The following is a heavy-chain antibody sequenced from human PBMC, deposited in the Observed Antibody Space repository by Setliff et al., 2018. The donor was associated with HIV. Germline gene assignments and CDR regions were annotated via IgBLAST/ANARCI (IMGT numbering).Heavy chain of an antibody. CDR2: IKSKTDGGTA. D-gene: IGHD3-22*01. CDR1: GFTFSSAW. Sequence: PGGSLRLSCAASGFTFSSAWMNWVRQAPGKGLEWVGRIKSKTDGGTADYAAPVRGRFTFSRDDSKNTVYLQMNSLKTEDTAVYYCATAPGYYDSSPFDWWGPGTLVTVSS. V-gene: IGHV3-15*07. J-gene: IGHJ4*02. CDR3: ATAPGYYDSSPFDW.